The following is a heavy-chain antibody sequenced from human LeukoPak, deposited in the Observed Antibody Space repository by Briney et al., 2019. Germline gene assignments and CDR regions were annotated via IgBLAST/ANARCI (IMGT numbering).Heavy chain of an antibody. Sequence: HPGGSLRLSCAASGFTFSSYAMHWVRQAPGKGLEWVAVISYDGSNKYYADSVKGRFTISRDNSKNTLYLQMNSLRAEDTAVYYCAREYYDFWSGYIYYYYGMDVWGQGTTVTVPS. CDR1: GFTFSSYA. CDR2: ISYDGSNK. V-gene: IGHV3-30-3*01. D-gene: IGHD3-3*01. CDR3: AREYYDFWSGYIYYYYGMDV. J-gene: IGHJ6*02.